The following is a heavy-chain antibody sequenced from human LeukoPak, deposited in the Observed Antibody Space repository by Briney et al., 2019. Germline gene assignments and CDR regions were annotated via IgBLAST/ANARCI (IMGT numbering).Heavy chain of an antibody. Sequence: SETLSLTCTVSGGSISSSSYYWSWIRQPPVKGLEWIGYIYYSGSTNYNPSLKSRVTISVDTSKNQFSLKLSSVTAADTAVYYCARGSYYDSSGYFDYWGQGTLVTVSS. D-gene: IGHD3-22*01. CDR3: ARGSYYDSSGYFDY. CDR1: GGSISSSSYY. J-gene: IGHJ4*02. V-gene: IGHV4-61*01. CDR2: IYYSGST.